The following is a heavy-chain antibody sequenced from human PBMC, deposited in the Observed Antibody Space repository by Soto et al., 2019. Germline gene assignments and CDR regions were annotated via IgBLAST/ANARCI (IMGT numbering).Heavy chain of an antibody. CDR1: GFTLSSYG. D-gene: IGHD6-19*01. J-gene: IGHJ3*02. CDR2: ISYDGDDQ. V-gene: IGHV3-30*18. CDR3: SKDRGHIAVAAITGGGDFHI. Sequence: QLVESWGGVVQPGTSLRLSCVASGFTLSSYGMHWVRQAPGKGLEWVAAISYDGDDQYYGDSVRGRFTISRDNSESTVYLQMNGLRADDTGVYYYSKDRGHIAVAAITGGGDFHIWGRGTMVAVSS.